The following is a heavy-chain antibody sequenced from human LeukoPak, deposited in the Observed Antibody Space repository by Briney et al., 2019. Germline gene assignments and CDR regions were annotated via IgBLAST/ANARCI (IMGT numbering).Heavy chain of an antibody. CDR3: ARVERADSSGYDIDY. CDR1: GFTFSSYS. CDR2: ISSSSSYI. Sequence: PGGSLRLSCAASGFTFSSYSMNWVRQAPGKGLEWVSSISSSSSYIYYADSVKGRFTISRDNAKNSLYLQMNSLRAEDTAVYYCARVERADSSGYDIDYWGQGTLVTVSS. D-gene: IGHD3-22*01. J-gene: IGHJ4*02. V-gene: IGHV3-21*01.